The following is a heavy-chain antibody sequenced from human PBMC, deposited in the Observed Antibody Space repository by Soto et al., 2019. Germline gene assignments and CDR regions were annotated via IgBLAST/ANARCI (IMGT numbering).Heavy chain of an antibody. CDR3: ARDLVEYYDILTGPHSVGMDV. CDR2: ISSSSSYI. D-gene: IGHD3-9*01. V-gene: IGHV3-21*01. J-gene: IGHJ6*02. CDR1: GFTFSSYS. Sequence: GGSLRLSCAASGFTFSSYSMNWVRQAPGKGLEWVSSISSSSSYIYYADSVKGRFTISRDNAKNSLYLQMNSLRAEDTAVYYCARDLVEYYDILTGPHSVGMDVWGQGTTVTVSS.